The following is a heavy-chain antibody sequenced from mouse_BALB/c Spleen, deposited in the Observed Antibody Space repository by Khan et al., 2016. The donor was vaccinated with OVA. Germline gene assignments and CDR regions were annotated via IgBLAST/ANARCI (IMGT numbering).Heavy chain of an antibody. Sequence: QIQLVQSGPELKKPGETVKISCKASGYTFTNYGMNWVKQAPGKGLKWMGWINTYSGEPTYADDFKGRSAFSLELSASTAYLQIKNLENEDTATYVCARSKSYWYFDVWGAGTTVTVSS. CDR3: ARSKSYWYFDV. J-gene: IGHJ1*01. V-gene: IGHV9-3-1*01. CDR1: GYTFTNYG. CDR2: INTYSGEP. D-gene: IGHD6-2*01.